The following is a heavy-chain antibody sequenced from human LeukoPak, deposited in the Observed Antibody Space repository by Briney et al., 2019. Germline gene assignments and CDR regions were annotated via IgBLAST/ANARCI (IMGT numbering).Heavy chain of an antibody. Sequence: GASVKVSCKASGYTFTGYYMHWVRQAPGQGLEWMGWINPNSGGTNYAQKLQGRVTMTTDTSTSTAYMELRSLRSDDTAVYYCARVFLLLERQGGGPHEAFDIWGQGTMVTVSS. CDR1: GYTFTGYY. J-gene: IGHJ3*02. V-gene: IGHV1-2*02. CDR2: INPNSGGT. CDR3: ARVFLLLERQGGGPHEAFDI. D-gene: IGHD1-1*01.